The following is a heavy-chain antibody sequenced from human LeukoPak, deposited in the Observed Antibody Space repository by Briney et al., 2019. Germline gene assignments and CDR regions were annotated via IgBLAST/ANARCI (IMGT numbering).Heavy chain of an antibody. CDR1: GFTVSSNY. D-gene: IGHD3-22*01. J-gene: IGHJ4*02. CDR3: ARGHDYDSSVAY. V-gene: IGHV3-66*01. CDR2: IYSGGST. Sequence: GGSLRLSCAASGFTVSSNYMSWVRQAPGKGLEWVSVIYSGGSTYYADSVKGRFTISRDNSKNTVDPQMNSLRAEDTAVYYCARGHDYDSSVAYWGQGTLVTVSS.